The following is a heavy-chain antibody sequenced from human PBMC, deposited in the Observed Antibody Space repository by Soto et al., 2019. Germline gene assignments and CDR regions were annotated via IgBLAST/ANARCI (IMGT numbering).Heavy chain of an antibody. D-gene: IGHD3-22*01. V-gene: IGHV5-10-1*01. CDR2: IDPSDSQT. CDR3: ARQIYDSDTGPNFQYYFDS. Sequence: GESLKISCKGSGYSFPGYWITWVRQKPGKGLAWMGRIDPSDSQTYYSPSFRGHVTISVTKSTTTVFLQWRSLRASDTAMYYCARQIYDSDTGPNFQYYFDSWGQGTPVTVSS. CDR1: GYSFPGYW. J-gene: IGHJ4*02.